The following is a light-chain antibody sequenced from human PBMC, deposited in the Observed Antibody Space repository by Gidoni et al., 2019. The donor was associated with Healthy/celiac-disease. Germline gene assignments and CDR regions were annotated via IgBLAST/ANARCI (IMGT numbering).Light chain of an antibody. Sequence: QSVLTQPPSASGTPGQSVTIPCSGSSSNIGSNTVNWYQQPPGTAPKLLIYRNNQRPSRVPDRFSGAKSGTSAALAISGLQSEDESDYYCAAWDDSLNGLVFGGGTKLTVL. V-gene: IGLV1-44*01. CDR3: AAWDDSLNGLV. J-gene: IGLJ2*01. CDR1: SSNIGSNT. CDR2: RNN.